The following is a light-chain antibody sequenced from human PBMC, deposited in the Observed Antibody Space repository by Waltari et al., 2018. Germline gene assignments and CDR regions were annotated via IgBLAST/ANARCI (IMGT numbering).Light chain of an antibody. Sequence: QSALTQPPSASGSPGQSVTITCRGTSSDAGGYNYVSWYQQHPGKVPKLMIFEVSKRPSGVPDRFSGSKSGNTASLTVSGLQAEDEADYYCSSFAGGGNPVLFGGGTRLTVL. CDR1: SSDAGGYNY. J-gene: IGLJ2*01. CDR3: SSFAGGGNPVL. V-gene: IGLV2-8*01. CDR2: EVS.